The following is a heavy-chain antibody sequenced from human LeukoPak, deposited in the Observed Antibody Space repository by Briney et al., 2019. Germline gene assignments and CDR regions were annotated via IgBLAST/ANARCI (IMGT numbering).Heavy chain of an antibody. CDR3: AINSSGWYSDAFDI. J-gene: IGHJ3*02. D-gene: IGHD6-19*01. CDR2: INHSGST. Sequence: SETLSLTCAVYGGSFSGYYWSWIRQPPGKGLEWIGEINHSGSTYYNPSLKSRVTISVDTSKNQFSLKLSSVTAADTAVYYCAINSSGWYSDAFDIWGQGTMVTVSS. CDR1: GGSFSGYY. V-gene: IGHV4-34*01.